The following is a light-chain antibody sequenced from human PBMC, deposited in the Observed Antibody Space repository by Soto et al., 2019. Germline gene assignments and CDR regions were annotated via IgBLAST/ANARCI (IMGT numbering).Light chain of an antibody. CDR2: GAS. J-gene: IGKJ3*01. Sequence: EIVMTQSPATLSVSPGERATLSCGASQSVRSNLAWYQQKPGQAPRLLIYGASTRATGIPARFSGSGSGTEFTLTISSLQSEDFAVYHCQQYNNWPPFTFGPGTKVDIE. CDR1: QSVRSN. V-gene: IGKV3-15*01. CDR3: QQYNNWPPFT.